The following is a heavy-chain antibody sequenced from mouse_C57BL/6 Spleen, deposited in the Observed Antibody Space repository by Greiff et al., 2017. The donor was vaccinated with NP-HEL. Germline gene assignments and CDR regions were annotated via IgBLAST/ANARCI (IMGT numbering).Heavy chain of an antibody. CDR2: IWRGGST. J-gene: IGHJ4*01. CDR1: GFSLTSYG. D-gene: IGHD2-5*01. V-gene: IGHV2-5*01. CDR3: AKNWDYSNGYAMDY. Sequence: QVQLKESGPGLVQPSQSLSITCTVSGFSLTSYGVHWVRQSPGKGLEWLGVIWRGGSTDYNAAFMSRLSITKDNSKSQVFFKMNSLQADDTAIYYCAKNWDYSNGYAMDYWGQGTSVTVSS.